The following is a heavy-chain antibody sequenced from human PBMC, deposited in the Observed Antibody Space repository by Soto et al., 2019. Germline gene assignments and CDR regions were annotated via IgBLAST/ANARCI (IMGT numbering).Heavy chain of an antibody. Sequence: SVKVSCKASGGTFSSYAISWVRQAPGQGLEWMGGIIPIFGTANYAQKFQGRVTITADESTSTAYMELSSLRSEDTAVYYCARVLGGYTISGLYYYYGLDVWGQGTTVTLSS. J-gene: IGHJ6*02. CDR3: ARVLGGYTISGLYYYYGLDV. CDR1: GGTFSSYA. V-gene: IGHV1-69*13. CDR2: IIPIFGTA. D-gene: IGHD3-16*01.